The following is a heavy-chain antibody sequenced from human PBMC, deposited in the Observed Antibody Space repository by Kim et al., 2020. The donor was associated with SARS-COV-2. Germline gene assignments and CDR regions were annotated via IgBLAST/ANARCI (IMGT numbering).Heavy chain of an antibody. CDR2: INSDGIST. J-gene: IGHJ4*02. CDR3: AREMRSTSWYPAIDY. V-gene: IGHV3-74*01. D-gene: IGHD6-13*01. Sequence: GGSLRLSCAASGFTFSSYWMHSVRQAPGKGLMWVSRINSDGISTNYADSVKGRFTISRDNAKNTLYLQMSGLRAEDTALYYCAREMRSTSWYPAIDYWGQGTLVTVSS. CDR1: GFTFSSYW.